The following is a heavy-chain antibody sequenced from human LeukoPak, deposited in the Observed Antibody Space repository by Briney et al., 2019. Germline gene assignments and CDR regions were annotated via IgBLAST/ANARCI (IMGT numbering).Heavy chain of an antibody. J-gene: IGHJ6*03. CDR2: IIPIFGTA. D-gene: IGHD2-2*01. V-gene: IGHV1-69*05. Sequence: SVKVSCKASGGTFSSYAISWVRQAPGQGLEWMGGIIPIFGTANYAQKFRGRVTIITDESTSTAYMELSSLRSEDTAVYYCARGRYCSSTSCSFNYYYYMDVWGKGTTVTVSS. CDR3: ARGRYCSSTSCSFNYYYYMDV. CDR1: GGTFSSYA.